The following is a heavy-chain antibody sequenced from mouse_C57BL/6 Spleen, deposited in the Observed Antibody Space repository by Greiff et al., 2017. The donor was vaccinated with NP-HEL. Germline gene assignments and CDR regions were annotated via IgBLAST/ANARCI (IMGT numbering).Heavy chain of an antibody. Sequence: VQLKESVAELVRPGASVKLSCTASGFNIKNTYMHWVKQRPEQGLEWIGRIDPANGNTKYAPKFQGKATITADTSSNTAYLQLSSLTSEDTAIYYCALIYYYGSSGGMDYWGQGTAVTVSS. J-gene: IGHJ4*01. CDR1: GFNIKNTY. D-gene: IGHD1-1*01. CDR3: ALIYYYGSSGGMDY. V-gene: IGHV14-3*01. CDR2: IDPANGNT.